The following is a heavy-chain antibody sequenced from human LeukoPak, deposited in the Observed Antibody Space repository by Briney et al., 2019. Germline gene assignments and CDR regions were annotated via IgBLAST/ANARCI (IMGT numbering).Heavy chain of an antibody. CDR1: GFTFSSYS. J-gene: IGHJ6*03. D-gene: IGHD2/OR15-2a*01. CDR3: ARVAVIYYYYMEV. V-gene: IGHV3-48*01. CDR2: ISSSSSTI. Sequence: GGSLRLSCAASGFTFSSYSMNWVRQAPGKGLEWVSYISSSSSTIYYADSVNGRFTISRDNAKNSLYLQMNSLRAEDTAVYYCARVAVIYYYYMEVWGKGTTVTVSS.